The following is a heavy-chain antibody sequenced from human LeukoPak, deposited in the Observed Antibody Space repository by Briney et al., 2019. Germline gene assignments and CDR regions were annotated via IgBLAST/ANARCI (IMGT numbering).Heavy chain of an antibody. D-gene: IGHD6-19*01. V-gene: IGHV3-9*01. CDR3: ARDSSGCPHDY. CDR1: GFTFDGYA. J-gene: IGHJ4*02. Sequence: GGSLRLSCAASGFTFDGYAMHWVRQAPGKGLEWVSGISWNSGSIGYADSVKGRFTISRDNAKNSLYLQMNSLRAEDTAVYYCARDSSGCPHDYWGQGTLVTVSS. CDR2: ISWNSGSI.